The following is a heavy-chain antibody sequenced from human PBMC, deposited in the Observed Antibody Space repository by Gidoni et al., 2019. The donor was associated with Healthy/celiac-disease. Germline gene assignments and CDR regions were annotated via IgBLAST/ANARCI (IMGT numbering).Heavy chain of an antibody. CDR2: IYYSGST. Sequence: SISSYYWSWIRQPPGKGLEWSGYIYYSGSTNYNPSLKSRVTISVDTSKNQFSLKLSSVTAADTAVYYCARDPRIAAAGPSGYFDLWGRGTLVTVSS. D-gene: IGHD6-13*01. CDR1: SISSYY. J-gene: IGHJ2*01. V-gene: IGHV4-59*01. CDR3: ARDPRIAAAGPSGYFDL.